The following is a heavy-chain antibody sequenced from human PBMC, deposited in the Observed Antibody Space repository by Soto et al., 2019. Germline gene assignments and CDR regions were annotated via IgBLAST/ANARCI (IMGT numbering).Heavy chain of an antibody. D-gene: IGHD3-22*01. CDR2: INHSGNT. Sequence: SETLSLTCAVYAGSFSGYYWSWIRQPPGKGLEWLGEINHSGNTNYNPSLTSRVTISVDTSKNQFSLKLNSVTAADTAVFYGAGLFTYVSSGYHLNYLGQGTLVTVSS. CDR1: AGSFSGYY. J-gene: IGHJ4*02. CDR3: AGLFTYVSSGYHLNY. V-gene: IGHV4-34*01.